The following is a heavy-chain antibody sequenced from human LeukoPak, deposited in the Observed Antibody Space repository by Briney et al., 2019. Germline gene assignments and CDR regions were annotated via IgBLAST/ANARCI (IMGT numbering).Heavy chain of an antibody. CDR2: ISSSSSYI. CDR1: GFTFSSYG. D-gene: IGHD3-10*01. Sequence: GGPLRLSRAASGFTFSSYGMHWVRQAPGKGLEWVSSISSSSSYIYYADSVKGRFTISRDNAKNSLYLQMNSLRAEDTAVYYCARDLSSAGTFDYWGQGTLVTVSS. CDR3: ARDLSSAGTFDY. J-gene: IGHJ4*02. V-gene: IGHV3-21*01.